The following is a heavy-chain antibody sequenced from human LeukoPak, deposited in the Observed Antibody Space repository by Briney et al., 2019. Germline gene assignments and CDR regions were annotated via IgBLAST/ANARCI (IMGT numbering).Heavy chain of an antibody. V-gene: IGHV3-48*01. CDR2: IDGHSGII. CDR3: PRGMATIRRTLVVDY. Sequence: GGSLRLSCSASGFTFTMFGMNWVRQAPGKGLEWVSYIDGHSGIIYYADSVQGRFTISRDNAKDSVFLQMNGLRVDDTAVYYCPRGMATIRRTLVVDYWGQGTLVTVSS. J-gene: IGHJ4*02. D-gene: IGHD5-24*01. CDR1: GFTFTMFG.